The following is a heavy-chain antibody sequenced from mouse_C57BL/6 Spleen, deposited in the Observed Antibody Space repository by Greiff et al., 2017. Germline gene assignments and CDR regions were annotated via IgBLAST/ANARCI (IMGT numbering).Heavy chain of an antibody. Sequence: QVQLKQSGAELVKPGASVKISCKASGYAFSSYWMNWVKQRPGKGLEWIGQIYPGDGDTNYNGKFKGKATLTADKSSSTAYMQLSSLTSEDSAVYFCARPLTGTGYFDVWGTGTTVTVSS. CDR2: IYPGDGDT. CDR3: ARPLTGTGYFDV. CDR1: GYAFSSYW. J-gene: IGHJ1*03. D-gene: IGHD4-1*01. V-gene: IGHV1-80*01.